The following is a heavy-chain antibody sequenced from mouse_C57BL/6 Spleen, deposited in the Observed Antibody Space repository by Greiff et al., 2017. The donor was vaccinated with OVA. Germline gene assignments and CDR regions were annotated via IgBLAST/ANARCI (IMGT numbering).Heavy chain of an antibody. CDR2: IYWDDDK. Sequence: QVTLKVCGPGILQSSQTLSLTCSFSGFSLSTSGMGVSWIRQPSGKGLEWLAHIYWDDDKRYNPSLKSRLTISKDTSRNQVFLKITSVDTADTATYYCARRESYSGFAYWGQGTLVTVSA. V-gene: IGHV8-12*01. D-gene: IGHD2-10*01. J-gene: IGHJ3*01. CDR1: GFSLSTSGMG. CDR3: ARRESYSGFAY.